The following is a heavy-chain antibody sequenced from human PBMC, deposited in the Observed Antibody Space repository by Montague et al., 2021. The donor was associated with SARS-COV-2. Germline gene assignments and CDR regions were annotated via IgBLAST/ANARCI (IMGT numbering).Heavy chain of an antibody. Sequence: SETLSLTCAVYGGSSSGYYWSWIRQPPGKGLEWIGSIYYSGSTYXNPSLKSRVTISVDTSKNQFSLKLRSVTAADTAVYYCARAPPGYWGFVVVVAAHFDYWGQGTLVTVSS. CDR2: IYYSGST. CDR1: GGSSSGYY. V-gene: IGHV4-34*01. CDR3: ARAPPGYWGFVVVVAAHFDY. D-gene: IGHD2-15*01. J-gene: IGHJ4*02.